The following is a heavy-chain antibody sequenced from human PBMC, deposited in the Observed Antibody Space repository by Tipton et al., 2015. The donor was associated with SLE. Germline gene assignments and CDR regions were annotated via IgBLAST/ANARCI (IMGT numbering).Heavy chain of an antibody. V-gene: IGHV3-48*03. J-gene: IGHJ3*01. CDR2: SSSRGTIK. CDR1: GFTFSSYE. CDR3: VRDSGTSSVGDSFDV. Sequence: SLRLSCAASGFTFSSYEMNWVRQAPGKGLEWVSYSSSRGTIKYYADSAKGRFTISRDNAKNSLFLQMNSLRAEDTAIYYCVRDSGTSSVGDSFDVWGQGTMVTVSS. D-gene: IGHD6-6*01.